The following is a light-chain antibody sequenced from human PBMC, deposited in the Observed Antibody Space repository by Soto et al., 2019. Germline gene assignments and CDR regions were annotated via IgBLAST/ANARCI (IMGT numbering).Light chain of an antibody. CDR3: QQYNSYLPWT. V-gene: IGKV1-5*01. J-gene: IGKJ1*01. Sequence: DIQMIQSPSTLSASVGDRVTITCRASQSISSWLAWYQQNPGKAPKLLIYDASSLESGVPSRFSGSGSGTEFALTISSLQPDDFPTYYCQQYNSYLPWTFGQGTKVEIK. CDR2: DAS. CDR1: QSISSW.